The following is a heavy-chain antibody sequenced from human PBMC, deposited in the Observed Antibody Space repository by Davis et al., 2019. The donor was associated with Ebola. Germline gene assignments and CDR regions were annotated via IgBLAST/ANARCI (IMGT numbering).Heavy chain of an antibody. CDR1: GYTFTTFG. D-gene: IGHD4-17*01. Sequence: AASVKVSCKASGYTFTTFGISWVRQAPGQGLEWMGGMNPYSGNTNYAQKLQGRVTVTTDTSTSTAYMELRSLRSDDTAVYYCARAGLRPYYGMDVWGQGTTVTVSS. V-gene: IGHV1-18*01. CDR2: MNPYSGNT. J-gene: IGHJ6*02. CDR3: ARAGLRPYYGMDV.